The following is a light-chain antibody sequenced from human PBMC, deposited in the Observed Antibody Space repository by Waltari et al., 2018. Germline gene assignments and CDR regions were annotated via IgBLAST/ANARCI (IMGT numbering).Light chain of an antibody. CDR3: QQRSNWPLT. Sequence: EIVLTQSPATLSSSPGESATLSCRASHSIANYLAWYQQRPGQAPRLLIYDTSNRATGIPARFSGSGYETDFTLTISSLEPEDFGVYYCQQRSNWPLTFGGGTKVEIK. V-gene: IGKV3-11*01. CDR2: DTS. CDR1: HSIANY. J-gene: IGKJ4*01.